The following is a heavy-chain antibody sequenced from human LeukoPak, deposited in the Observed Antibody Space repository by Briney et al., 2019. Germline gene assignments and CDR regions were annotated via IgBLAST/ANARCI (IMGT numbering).Heavy chain of an antibody. CDR3: ATQDLYSSIGGDAFDI. Sequence: VSVKVSCKVSGHTLTELSMHWVRQAPGKGLEWMGGFDPEDGETIYAQKFQGRVTMTEDTSTDTVYMELSSLRSEDTAVYHCATQDLYSSIGGDAFDIWGQGTMVTVSS. V-gene: IGHV1-24*01. CDR2: FDPEDGET. CDR1: GHTLTELS. D-gene: IGHD6-13*01. J-gene: IGHJ3*02.